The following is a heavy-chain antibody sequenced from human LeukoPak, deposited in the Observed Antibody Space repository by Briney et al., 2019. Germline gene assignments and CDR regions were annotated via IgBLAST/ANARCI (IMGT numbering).Heavy chain of an antibody. CDR1: GGTFSTHI. CDR3: TRVTLRGSKYNWFDP. J-gene: IGHJ5*02. D-gene: IGHD1-26*01. CDR2: ITPVIGTT. V-gene: IGHV1-69*08. Sequence: SVKVSCTSSGGTFSTHIFNWVRQAPGRGLEWMGRITPVIGTTKYAQRFQARVTITADRSTSTAYLELSGLTYDDTAVYYCTRVTLRGSKYNWFDPWGQGTHVSVSS.